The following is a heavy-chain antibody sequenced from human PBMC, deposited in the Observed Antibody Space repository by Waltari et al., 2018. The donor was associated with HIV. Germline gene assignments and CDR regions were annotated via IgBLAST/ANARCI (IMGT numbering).Heavy chain of an antibody. Sequence: QVQLQQSGPRLMKPSETLSLTCIVSGGSINSYYWNWIRQPAGKALEWIGRIYTSGSTDYSPSLKSRVSMSIATSKNQFSLNLTSVTAADTAVYYCARGTYYFDTSSGYPPLDLWGRGTLVTVSS. CDR2: IYTSGST. J-gene: IGHJ2*01. V-gene: IGHV4-4*07. D-gene: IGHD3-22*01. CDR3: ARGTYYFDTSSGYPPLDL. CDR1: GGSINSYY.